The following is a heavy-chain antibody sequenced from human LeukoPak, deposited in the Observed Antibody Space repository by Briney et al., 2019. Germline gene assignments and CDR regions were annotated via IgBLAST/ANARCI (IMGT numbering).Heavy chain of an antibody. CDR2: IYSSGHP. D-gene: IGHD4-17*01. CDR3: ARRGDYVGLDY. Sequence: SETLSLTCTVATRSINTYYASWIRHAQGNLLEWNGHIYSSGHPTYNPSLNTRFPISVDTSKTQFSLSLSSAAAAETPVSSFARRGDYVGLDYWGQGILVTVSS. CDR1: TRSINTYY. V-gene: IGHV4-59*08. J-gene: IGHJ4*02.